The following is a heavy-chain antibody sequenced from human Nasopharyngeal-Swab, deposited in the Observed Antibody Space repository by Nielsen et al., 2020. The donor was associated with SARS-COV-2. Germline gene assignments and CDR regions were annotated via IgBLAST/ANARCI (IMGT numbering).Heavy chain of an antibody. CDR3: ARRITMIVVVGSQYYFDY. D-gene: IGHD3-22*01. J-gene: IGHJ4*02. V-gene: IGHV4-4*02. CDR2: IYHSGST. Sequence: GSLRLSCAVSGGSISSSNWWSWVRQPPGKGLEWIGEIYHSGSTNYNPSLKSRVTISVDKSKNQFSPKLSSVTAADTAVYYCARRITMIVVVGSQYYFDYWGQGTLVTVSS. CDR1: GGSISSSNW.